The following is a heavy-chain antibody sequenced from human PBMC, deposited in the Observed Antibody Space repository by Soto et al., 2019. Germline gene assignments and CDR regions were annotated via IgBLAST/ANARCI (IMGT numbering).Heavy chain of an antibody. D-gene: IGHD3-22*01. CDR1: GYTFTGYY. Sequence: GASVKVSCKASGYTFTGYYMHWVRQAPGQGLEWMGWINPNSGGTNYAQKFQGRVTMTRDTSISTAYMELSRLRSDDTAVYYCAREAHSSGYYYFDYWGQGTLVTVYS. CDR3: AREAHSSGYYYFDY. CDR2: INPNSGGT. J-gene: IGHJ4*02. V-gene: IGHV1-2*02.